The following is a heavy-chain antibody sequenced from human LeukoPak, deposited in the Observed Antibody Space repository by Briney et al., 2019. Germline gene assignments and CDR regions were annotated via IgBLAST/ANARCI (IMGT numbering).Heavy chain of an antibody. CDR3: ARDDYYDSSGYYTLDY. CDR2: IIPIFGTA. J-gene: IGHJ4*02. D-gene: IGHD3-22*01. Sequence: SVKVSCKASGGTFSSYAISWVRQAPGQGLEWMGGIIPIFGTANYAQKFQGRVTITADESTSTAYMELSSLRSEDTAVYYCARDDYYDSSGYYTLDYWGQGTLVTISS. V-gene: IGHV1-69*01. CDR1: GGTFSSYA.